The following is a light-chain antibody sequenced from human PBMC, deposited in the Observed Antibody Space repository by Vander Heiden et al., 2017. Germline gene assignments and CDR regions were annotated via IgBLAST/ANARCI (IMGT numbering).Light chain of an antibody. CDR1: STDVGGYNY. V-gene: IGLV2-8*01. CDR2: EVT. Sequence: QSALTQPPPASASPGQSVPISCTGTSTDVGGYNYVSWYQHHPGRAPKLMIYEVTKRPSGVPARFSGSKSGNTASLTVSGLQADDEADDYCTSYAGSDTVVFGGGTKLTVL. CDR3: TSYAGSDTVV. J-gene: IGLJ2*01.